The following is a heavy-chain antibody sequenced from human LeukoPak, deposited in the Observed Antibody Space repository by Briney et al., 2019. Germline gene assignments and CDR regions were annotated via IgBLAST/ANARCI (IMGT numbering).Heavy chain of an antibody. D-gene: IGHD6-13*01. CDR3: ARHPAPGIAAAGRYAFDY. J-gene: IGHJ4*02. V-gene: IGHV4-39*01. CDR2: IYYSGST. CDR1: DGSISSSSYY. Sequence: SETLSLTCAVSDGSISSSSYYWGWIRQPPGKGLEWIGSIYYSGSTYYNPSLKSRVTISVDTSKNQCSLRLSSVTAADTAIYYCARHPAPGIAAAGRYAFDYWGQGTLVTVSS.